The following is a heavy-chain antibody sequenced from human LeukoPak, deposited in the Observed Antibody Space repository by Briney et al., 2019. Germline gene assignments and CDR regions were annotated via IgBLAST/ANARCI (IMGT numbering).Heavy chain of an antibody. J-gene: IGHJ4*02. CDR3: ARLSGSYCFDY. V-gene: IGHV3-21*05. Sequence: PGGSLRLSCAASGFTFSSYWTHWVRQAPGKGLEWVSYISGSSTYTNYADAVKGRFTISRDNAENSLYLQMNSLRAEDTAVYYCARLSGSYCFDYWGQGALVTVSS. CDR2: ISGSSTYT. D-gene: IGHD3-10*01. CDR1: GFTFSSYW.